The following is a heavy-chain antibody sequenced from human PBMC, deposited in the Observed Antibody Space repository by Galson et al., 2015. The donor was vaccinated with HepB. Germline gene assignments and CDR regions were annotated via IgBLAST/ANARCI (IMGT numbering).Heavy chain of an antibody. V-gene: IGHV1-69*13. CDR2: IIPIFGIA. CDR3: ASSPTYYYGSGSYYNVLYY. D-gene: IGHD3-10*01. Sequence: SVKVSCKASGGTFSSYAISWVRQAPGQGLEWMGGIIPIFGIANYAQKFQGRVTITADESTSTAYMELSSLRSEDTAVYYCASSPTYYYGSGSYYNVLYYWGQGTLVTVSS. J-gene: IGHJ4*02. CDR1: GGTFSSYA.